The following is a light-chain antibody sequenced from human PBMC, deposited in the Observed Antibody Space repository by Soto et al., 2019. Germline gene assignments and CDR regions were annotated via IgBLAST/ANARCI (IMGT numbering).Light chain of an antibody. CDR2: VAS. Sequence: EIVLTQSPGTLSLSPGERATLSCRASQSVRNNYLAWYQQKPGQAPRLLISVASIRATGIPDRFSGSGSRTDFTLSISRLEPEDFAVYYCQQYGNSKTFGQGTKVEIK. J-gene: IGKJ1*01. CDR1: QSVRNNY. V-gene: IGKV3-20*01. CDR3: QQYGNSKT.